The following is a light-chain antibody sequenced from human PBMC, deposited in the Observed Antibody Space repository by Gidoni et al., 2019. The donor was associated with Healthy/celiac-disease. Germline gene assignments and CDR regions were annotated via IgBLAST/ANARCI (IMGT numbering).Light chain of an antibody. CDR3: QQYYSTSGT. V-gene: IGKV4-1*01. Sequence: DIVLTQSTDYLAVSLGERATINCKSSQSVLYSSNNKNYLSWYQQKPGQTPKMLIYWASTRESGVPDRFSGSGSGTDFTLTISSLQAEDVAVYYCQQYYSTSGTFGQGTKLEIK. CDR2: WAS. CDR1: QSVLYSSNNKNY. J-gene: IGKJ2*02.